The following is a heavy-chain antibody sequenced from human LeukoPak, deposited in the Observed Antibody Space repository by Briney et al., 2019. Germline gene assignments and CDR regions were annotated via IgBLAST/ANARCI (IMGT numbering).Heavy chain of an antibody. Sequence: SGGSVRLSCAASGFTVSSNYMTWVRQAPGKGLEWVSVIYSGGSTYYADSVKGRFTISRDDSKNTLYLQMNSLRAEDTAAYYCASGLPPGIIDYLGQGTLASVSS. V-gene: IGHV3-53*01. D-gene: IGHD3-10*01. J-gene: IGHJ4*02. CDR2: IYSGGST. CDR3: ASGLPPGIIDY. CDR1: GFTVSSNY.